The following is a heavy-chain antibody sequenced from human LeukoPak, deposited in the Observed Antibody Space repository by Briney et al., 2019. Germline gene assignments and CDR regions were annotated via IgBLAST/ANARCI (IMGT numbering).Heavy chain of an antibody. V-gene: IGHV3-23*01. CDR2: ISFSGGDT. CDR1: GFTFSSYA. D-gene: IGHD3-10*01. CDR3: AKYGSGSYYNGLF. Sequence: GGSLRLSCAASGFTFSSYAMTWVRQAPGKGLQWVSTISFSGGDTYYADSVKGRFTISRDISKSTLYLQMNSLRDEDTAIYYCAKYGSGSYYNGLFWGQGTLVTVSS. J-gene: IGHJ4*02.